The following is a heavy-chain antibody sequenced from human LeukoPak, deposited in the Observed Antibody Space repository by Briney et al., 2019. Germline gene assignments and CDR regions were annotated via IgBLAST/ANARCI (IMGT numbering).Heavy chain of an antibody. D-gene: IGHD3-10*01. V-gene: IGHV4-59*08. CDR1: GDSINNYY. CDR3: ARHQGSGSPYFDY. J-gene: IGHJ4*02. Sequence: SETLSLTCALSGDSINNYYWSWIRQSPGKGLEWIGYIYYSGSTKYNPSLKSRVTISVDTSKNQFSLKLSSVTAADTAVYYCARHQGSGSPYFDYWGQGTLVTVS. CDR2: IYYSGST.